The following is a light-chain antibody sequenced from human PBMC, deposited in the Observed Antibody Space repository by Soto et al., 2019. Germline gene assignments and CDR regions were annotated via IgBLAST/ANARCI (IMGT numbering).Light chain of an antibody. CDR1: SSNIGSNT. CDR2: SDD. J-gene: IGLJ2*01. CDR3: ASWDDSLNVV. V-gene: IGLV1-44*01. Sequence: QSVLTQSPSASGTPGQRVIISCSGSSSNIGSNTVSWYQQFPGTAPKLLLYSDDQRPSWVPGRFSASKSGASASLAISGLQSEDEALYYCASWDDSLNVVFGGGTKLTVL.